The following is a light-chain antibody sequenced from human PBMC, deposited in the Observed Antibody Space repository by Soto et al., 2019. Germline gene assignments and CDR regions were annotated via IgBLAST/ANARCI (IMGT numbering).Light chain of an antibody. CDR1: QSVSSK. CDR3: QQSDT. V-gene: IGKV3D-15*01. CDR2: GTS. J-gene: IGKJ5*01. Sequence: EIVMTQSPATLSVSPGERATLSCRASQSVSSKLAWYQQKPGQAPRLLIYGTSSRATGIPDRFSGSGSGTDFTLTISRLEPEDFAVYYCQQSDTFGQGTRLEIK.